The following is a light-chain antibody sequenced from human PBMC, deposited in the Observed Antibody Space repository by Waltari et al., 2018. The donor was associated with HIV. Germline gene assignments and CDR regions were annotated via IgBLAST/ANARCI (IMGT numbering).Light chain of an antibody. CDR1: QSLLYSSNNKNY. Sequence: DIVMTQSPDYLAVSLGERATLNCKSSQSLLYSSNNKNYLAWYQQKPGQPPKLLFYWASTRESGVPNRFSGSGSGTDFTLTITSLQAEDVAVYFCHQHYTTPRTFGLGTKVEIK. CDR3: HQHYTTPRT. J-gene: IGKJ1*01. V-gene: IGKV4-1*01. CDR2: WAS.